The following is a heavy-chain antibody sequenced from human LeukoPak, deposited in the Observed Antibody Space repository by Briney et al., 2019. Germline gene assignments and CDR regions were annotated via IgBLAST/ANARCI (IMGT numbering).Heavy chain of an antibody. CDR1: GGSISSYY. Sequence: SETLSLTCTVSGGSISSYYWSWIRQPPGKGLEWIGYIYYSGSTNYNPSLKSRVTISVDTSKNQFSLKLSSVTAADTAVYYCARKGGLVSRGIKNWFDPWGQGTLVTVSS. D-gene: IGHD1-26*01. CDR2: IYYSGST. CDR3: ARKGGLVSRGIKNWFDP. J-gene: IGHJ5*02. V-gene: IGHV4-59*12.